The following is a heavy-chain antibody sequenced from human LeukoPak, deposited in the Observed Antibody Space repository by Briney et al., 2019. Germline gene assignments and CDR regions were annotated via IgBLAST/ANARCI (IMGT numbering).Heavy chain of an antibody. J-gene: IGHJ4*02. CDR2: LSSSSDTI. CDR1: GFTLRQYA. Sequence: PGGSLRLSCAASGFTLRQYAMNWVRQAAGKGLAWIAHLSSSSDTIYYADSVKGRFTISRDNAKNSLYLQMNSLRGEDTAIYYCVRRRAGGYGLLTSWGRGTLVTVSS. V-gene: IGHV3-48*01. D-gene: IGHD6-19*01. CDR3: VRRRAGGYGLLTS.